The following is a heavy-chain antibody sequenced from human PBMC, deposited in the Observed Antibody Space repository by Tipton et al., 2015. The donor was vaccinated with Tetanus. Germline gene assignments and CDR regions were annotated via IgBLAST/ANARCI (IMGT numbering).Heavy chain of an antibody. J-gene: IGHJ4*02. CDR1: GFPFTTYG. V-gene: IGHV3-23*01. D-gene: IGHD3-10*01. Sequence: SLRLSCAASGFPFTTYGMTWVRLAPGKGLEWVAVITGSGVGTYYSDSVKGRFTVSRDNSRNTLYLQLNSLRVEDTAVYYCGILVRGVLLTRVIEYRGQGTLVTVSS. CDR2: ITGSGVGT. CDR3: GILVRGVLLTRVIEY.